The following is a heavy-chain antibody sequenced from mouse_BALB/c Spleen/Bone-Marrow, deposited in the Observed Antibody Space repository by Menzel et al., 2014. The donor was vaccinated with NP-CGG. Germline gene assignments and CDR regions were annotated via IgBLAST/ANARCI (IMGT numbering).Heavy chain of an antibody. CDR2: IDPASGDT. J-gene: IGHJ1*01. CDR3: ARVNPWYFDV. CDR1: GFNIKDTY. Sequence: VQLKESGAELVKPGASVKLFCTASGFNIKDTYIHWVMQRPEQGLAWIGRIDPASGDTKFDPKFQGKATITADTSSNTAYLQVTSLTSEDTAVYYCARVNPWYFDVWGAGTTVTVSS. V-gene: IGHV14-3*02. D-gene: IGHD2-2*01.